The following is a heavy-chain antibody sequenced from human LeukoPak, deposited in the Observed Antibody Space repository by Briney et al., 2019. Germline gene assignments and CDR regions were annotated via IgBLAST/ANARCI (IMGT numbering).Heavy chain of an antibody. CDR2: ISYDGSNK. D-gene: IGHD5-12*01. J-gene: IGHJ4*02. CDR3: AKDRGGYSGYDTIDY. V-gene: IGHV3-30*18. CDR1: GFTFSSYG. Sequence: GGSLRLSCAASGFTFSSYGMHWVRQAPGKGPEWVAVISYDGSNKYYADSVKGRFTISRDNSKNTLYLQMYSLRAEDTAVYYCAKDRGGYSGYDTIDYWGQGTLVTVSS.